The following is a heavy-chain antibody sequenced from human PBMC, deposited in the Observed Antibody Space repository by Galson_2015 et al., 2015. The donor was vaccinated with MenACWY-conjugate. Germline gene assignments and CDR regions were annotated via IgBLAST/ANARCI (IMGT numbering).Heavy chain of an antibody. D-gene: IGHD6-13*01. J-gene: IGHJ4*02. CDR2: INPSGGST. V-gene: IGHV1-46*01. Sequence: QSGAEVKKPGESLKISCKASGYTFTSYYMHWVRQAPGQGLEWMGIINPSGGSTSYAQKFQGRVTMTRDTSTSTVYMELSSLRSEDTAVYYCAREMAAAGYDYWGQGTLVTVSS. CDR3: AREMAAAGYDY. CDR1: GYTFTSYY.